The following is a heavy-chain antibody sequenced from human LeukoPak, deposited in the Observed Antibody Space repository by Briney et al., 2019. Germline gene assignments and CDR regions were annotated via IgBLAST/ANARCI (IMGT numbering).Heavy chain of an antibody. D-gene: IGHD3-22*01. V-gene: IGHV1-69*13. CDR2: IIPIFGTA. J-gene: IGHJ3*02. CDR1: GGTFSSYA. CDR3: ARDSLAYYYDSSGYHDAFDI. Sequence: ASVKVSCKASGGTFSSYAISWVRQAPGQGLEWMGGIIPIFGTANYAQKFQGRVTITADESTSTAYMELSSLRSEDTAVYYCARDSLAYYYDSSGYHDAFDIWGQGTMVTVSS.